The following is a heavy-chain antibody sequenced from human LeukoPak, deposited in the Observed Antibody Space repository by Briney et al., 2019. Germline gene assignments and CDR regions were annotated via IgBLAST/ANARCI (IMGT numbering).Heavy chain of an antibody. D-gene: IGHD3-16*01. CDR1: GGSISSSSYY. V-gene: IGHV4-39*01. CDR2: IYYSGST. Sequence: SETLSLTCTVSGGSISSSSYYWGWIRQPPGKGLEWIGSIYYSGSTYYNPSLKSRVTISVDTSKNQFSLKLSSVTAADTAVYYCARRGYYYYMDVWGKGTPVTVSS. J-gene: IGHJ6*03. CDR3: ARRGYYYYMDV.